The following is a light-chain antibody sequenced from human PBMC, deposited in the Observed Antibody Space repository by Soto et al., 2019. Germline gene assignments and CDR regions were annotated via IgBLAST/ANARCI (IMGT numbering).Light chain of an antibody. CDR3: QQYNNWPLS. CDR1: QSVSSN. J-gene: IGKJ1*01. CDR2: GAS. V-gene: IGKV3D-15*01. Sequence: EIVITQSPATLSVSPGEGATLSCRASQSVSSNLAWYQQKPGQAPRILIYGASTRDTGIPARFSGSGSGTEFTLPISRLQSEDFEVYYCQQYNNWPLSFGQGTKVDIK.